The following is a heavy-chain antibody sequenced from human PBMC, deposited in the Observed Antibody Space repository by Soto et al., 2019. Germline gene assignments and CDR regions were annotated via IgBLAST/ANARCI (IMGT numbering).Heavy chain of an antibody. CDR1: GGTFSSYA. D-gene: IGHD5-12*01. J-gene: IGHJ6*02. Sequence: QVQLVQSGAEVKKPGSSVKVSCKASGGTFSSYAISWVRQAPGQGLEWMGGIIPIFGTANYAQKFQGRGTITADESTSTADMELSSLRSEDTAVYYCAREMATIHYYYYYGMDVWGQGTTVTVSS. CDR3: AREMATIHYYYYYGMDV. CDR2: IIPIFGTA. V-gene: IGHV1-69*12.